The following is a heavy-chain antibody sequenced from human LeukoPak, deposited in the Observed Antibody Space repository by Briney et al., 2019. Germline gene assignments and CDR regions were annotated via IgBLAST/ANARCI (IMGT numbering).Heavy chain of an antibody. Sequence: SETLSLTCTVSGGSISSSSYYWGWIRQPPGKGLEWIGSIYYSGSTYYNPSLKSRVTISVDTSKNQFSLKLSSVTAADTAVYYCAREALNFTMDAFDIWGQGTMVTVSS. CDR3: AREALNFTMDAFDI. D-gene: IGHD3-10*01. CDR1: GGSISSSSYY. CDR2: IYYSGST. V-gene: IGHV4-39*07. J-gene: IGHJ3*02.